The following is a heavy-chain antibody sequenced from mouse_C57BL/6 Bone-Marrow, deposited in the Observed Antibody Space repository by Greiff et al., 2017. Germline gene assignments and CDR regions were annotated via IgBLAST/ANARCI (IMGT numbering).Heavy chain of an antibody. CDR1: GYTFTSYG. J-gene: IGHJ2*01. CDR2: SYPRSGNT. Sequence: VQLQQSGAELARPGASVKLSCKASGYTFTSYGISWVKQRTGQGLEWIGESYPRSGNTYYNEKFKDKATLTADKSSSTAYMELRSLTSEDSAVYFCARRSLARVADYWGQGTTLTVSS. CDR3: ARRSLARVADY. D-gene: IGHD1-1*02. V-gene: IGHV1-81*01.